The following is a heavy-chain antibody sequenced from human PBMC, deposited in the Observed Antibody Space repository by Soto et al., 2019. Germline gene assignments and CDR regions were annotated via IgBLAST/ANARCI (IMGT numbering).Heavy chain of an antibody. CDR3: VAEVGGRSFYN. Sequence: SGGSLRLSCTASGFTFRSHAMHWVRQAPGKGLEWVALISNDGSTTKHADSVKGRFTISRDNSQGTLFVQMNSLRVDDTAIYYCVAEVGGRSFYNRGQGTLVPVSS. D-gene: IGHD1-26*01. CDR1: GFTFRSHA. V-gene: IGHV3-30*03. J-gene: IGHJ1*01. CDR2: ISNDGSTT.